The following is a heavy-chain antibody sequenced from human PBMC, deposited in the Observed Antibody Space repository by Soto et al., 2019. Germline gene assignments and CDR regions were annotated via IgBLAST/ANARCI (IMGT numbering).Heavy chain of an antibody. Sequence: QVHLVQSGSEVKKPGASVKVSCKASGGTFSNHAINWVRQAPGQGLEWMGRIIPIFTATNDAQKFQGRVNITGHEATITGYMEVSSRKHDDTAAYYCAREVAADGTFREDVFDIWGQGTLVTVSS. J-gene: IGHJ3*02. CDR3: AREVAADGTFREDVFDI. CDR1: GGTFSNHA. V-gene: IGHV1-69*12. D-gene: IGHD6-13*01. CDR2: IIPIFTAT.